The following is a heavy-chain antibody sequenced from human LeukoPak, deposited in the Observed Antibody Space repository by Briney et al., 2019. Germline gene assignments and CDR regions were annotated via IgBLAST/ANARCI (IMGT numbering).Heavy chain of an antibody. V-gene: IGHV1-46*01. Sequence: ASVKVSCKASGYTFISYYMHWVRQAPGQGLEWMGIINPSGGSTSYTQKFQGRITMTRDTSTSTVYMELSSLRSEDTAVYYCARGYCSGGSCYLFDYWGRGTLVTVSS. D-gene: IGHD2-15*01. CDR1: GYTFISYY. CDR2: INPSGGST. J-gene: IGHJ4*02. CDR3: ARGYCSGGSCYLFDY.